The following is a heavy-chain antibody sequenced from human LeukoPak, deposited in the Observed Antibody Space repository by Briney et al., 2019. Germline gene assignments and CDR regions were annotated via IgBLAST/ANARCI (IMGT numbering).Heavy chain of an antibody. CDR1: GFTFSDYY. CDR2: ISRSGSTI. Sequence: PGGSLRLSCAASGFTFSDYYMSWIRQAPGKGLEWVSYISRSGSTIYYADSMKGRFTISRDNAKNSLYLQMNSLRAEDTAVYYCARDPPRGSGSYSDYWGQGTLVTVSS. D-gene: IGHD3-10*01. J-gene: IGHJ4*02. V-gene: IGHV3-11*01. CDR3: ARDPPRGSGSYSDY.